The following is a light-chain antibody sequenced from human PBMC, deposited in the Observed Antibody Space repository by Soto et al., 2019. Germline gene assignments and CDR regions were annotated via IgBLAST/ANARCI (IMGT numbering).Light chain of an antibody. J-gene: IGKJ4*01. Sequence: EIVLTQSPATLSLSPGERATLSCRAGQSVSSYLAWYQQKPGQAPRLLIYDASSRATGIPARFSGSGSGTDFTLTISSLEPEDIAVYYCQQRRSWPITFGGGTKVEIK. CDR3: QQRRSWPIT. CDR2: DAS. V-gene: IGKV3-11*01. CDR1: QSVSSY.